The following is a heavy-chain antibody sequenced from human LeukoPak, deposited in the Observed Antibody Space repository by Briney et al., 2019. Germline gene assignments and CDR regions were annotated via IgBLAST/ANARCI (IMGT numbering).Heavy chain of an antibody. V-gene: IGHV3-48*03. J-gene: IGHJ4*02. CDR1: GFTFSSYE. D-gene: IGHD5-18*01. CDR2: ISTSGSTI. Sequence: GGSLRLSCAASGFTFSSYEMNWVRQAPGKGLEWVSYISTSGSTIYYADSVKGRFTISRDNAKNSLYLQMNSLRAEDTAVYYCARDRGYSQPVIDYWGQGTLVTVSS. CDR3: ARDRGYSQPVIDY.